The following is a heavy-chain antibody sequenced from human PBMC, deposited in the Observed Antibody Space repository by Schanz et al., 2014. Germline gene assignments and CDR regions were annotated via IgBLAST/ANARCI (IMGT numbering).Heavy chain of an antibody. CDR1: GRTFIVYH. CDR3: ARAAYGGYTSTPLRY. V-gene: IGHV1-2*06. D-gene: IGHD5-12*01. Sequence: QVQLVQSGAEVKKPGASMKVSCKASGRTFIVYHVLHWVRQAPGQGLEWMGRISPNSGDTHSAQKVQGRVTMTRDTSISTAYMELSRLKSDDTAVYYCARAAYGGYTSTPLRYWGQGTLVTVSS. CDR2: ISPNSGDT. J-gene: IGHJ4*02.